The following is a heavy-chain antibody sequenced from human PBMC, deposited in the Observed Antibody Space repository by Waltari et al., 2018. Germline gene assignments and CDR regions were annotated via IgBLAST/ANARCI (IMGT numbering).Heavy chain of an antibody. V-gene: IGHV4-34*01. CDR1: GGSFSGYY. Sequence: QVQLQQWGAGLLKPSETLSLTCAVHGGSFSGYYWSWIRQPPGKGLEWIGEINHSGSTNYNPSLKSRVTISVDTSKNQFSLKLSSVTAADTAVYYCARGFRTWGQGTLVTVSS. CDR2: INHSGST. CDR3: ARGFRT. J-gene: IGHJ5*02.